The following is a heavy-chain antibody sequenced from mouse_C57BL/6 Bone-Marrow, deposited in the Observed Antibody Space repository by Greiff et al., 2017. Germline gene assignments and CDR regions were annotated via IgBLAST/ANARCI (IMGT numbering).Heavy chain of an antibody. V-gene: IGHV5-4*01. CDR3: AREVALLYYGSRWDFDD. D-gene: IGHD1-1*01. CDR1: GFTFSSYA. Sequence: EVKLVESGGGLVKPGGSLKLSCAASGFTFSSYAMSWVRQTPEKRLEWVATISDGGSYTYYPDNVKGRFTISRDNAKNNLYLQMSHLKSEDTAMYYCAREVALLYYGSRWDFDDWGTGTTVTVSS. J-gene: IGHJ1*03. CDR2: ISDGGSYT.